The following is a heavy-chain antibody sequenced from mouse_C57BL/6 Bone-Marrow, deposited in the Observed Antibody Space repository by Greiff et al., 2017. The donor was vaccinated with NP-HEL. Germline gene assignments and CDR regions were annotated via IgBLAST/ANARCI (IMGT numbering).Heavy chain of an antibody. CDR3: ARELITTVVGEGAMEY. V-gene: IGHV1-81*01. CDR1: GYTFTSYG. J-gene: IGHJ4*01. D-gene: IGHD1-1*01. CDR2: IYPRSGST. Sequence: VQLQQSGAELARPGASVKLSCKASGYTFTSYGISWVKQRTGQGLEWIGDIYPRSGSTYYNEKFKGKATLTVDTSSSTAYMALRSLTSEDSAVYFCARELITTVVGEGAMEYRGQGTSVTVSS.